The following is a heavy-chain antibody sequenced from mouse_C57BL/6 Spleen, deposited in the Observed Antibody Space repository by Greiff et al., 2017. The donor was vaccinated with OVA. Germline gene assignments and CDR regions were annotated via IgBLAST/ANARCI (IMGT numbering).Heavy chain of an antibody. CDR2: IYPRSGNT. CDR1: GYTFTSYG. D-gene: IGHD1-1*01. Sequence: VKLQESGAELARPGASVKLSCKASGYTFTSYGISWVKQRTGQGLEWIGEIYPRSGNTYYNEKFKGKATLTADKSSSTAYMELRSLTSEDSAVYFCASTTVVARYFDYWGQGTTLTVSS. J-gene: IGHJ2*01. CDR3: ASTTVVARYFDY. V-gene: IGHV1-81*01.